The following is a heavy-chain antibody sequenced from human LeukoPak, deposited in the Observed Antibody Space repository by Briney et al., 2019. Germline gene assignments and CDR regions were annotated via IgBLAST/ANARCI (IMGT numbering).Heavy chain of an antibody. CDR1: GGSFSGYY. Sequence: SETLSLTCAVYGGSFSGYYWSWIRQPPGKGLEWIGEINHSGSTNYNPSLKSRATISVDTSKNQFSLKLSSVTAADTAVYYCARGDPNYDFWSGQPVFDYWGQGTLVTVSS. V-gene: IGHV4-34*01. CDR2: INHSGST. CDR3: ARGDPNYDFWSGQPVFDY. J-gene: IGHJ4*02. D-gene: IGHD3-3*01.